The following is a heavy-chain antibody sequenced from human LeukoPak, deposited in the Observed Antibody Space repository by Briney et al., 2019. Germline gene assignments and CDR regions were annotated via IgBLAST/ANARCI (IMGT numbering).Heavy chain of an antibody. D-gene: IGHD1-26*01. CDR3: ARASSDIGGVGVNFDY. CDR1: GYTFTSYG. V-gene: IGHV1-18*01. Sequence: VASVKVSCKASGYTFTSYGISWVRQAPGQGLEWMGWISAYNGNTNYAQKLQGRVTMTTDTSTSTAYTELRSLRSDDTAVYYCARASSDIGGVGVNFDYWGQGTLVTVSS. J-gene: IGHJ4*02. CDR2: ISAYNGNT.